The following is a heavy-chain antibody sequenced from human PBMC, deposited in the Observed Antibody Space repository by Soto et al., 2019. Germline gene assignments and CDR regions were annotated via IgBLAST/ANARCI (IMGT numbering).Heavy chain of an antibody. CDR1: GGSISSGGYS. CDR2: IYHSGST. V-gene: IGHV4-30-2*01. J-gene: IGHJ4*02. CDR3: ASKRYYFDY. Sequence: SETLSLTCAVSGGSISSGGYSWSWIRQPPGKGLEWIGYIYHSGSTYYNPSLKSRVTISVDRSKNQFSLKLSSVTAADTDVYDCASKRYYFDYWGQGTLVTVSS.